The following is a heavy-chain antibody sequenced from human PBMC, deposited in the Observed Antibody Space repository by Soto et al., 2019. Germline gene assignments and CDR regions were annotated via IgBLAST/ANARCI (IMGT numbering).Heavy chain of an antibody. V-gene: IGHV1-69*01. CDR2: IIPIFGTA. CDR1: GGTFSSYA. CDR3: AREGENDSSGRGSDAFDI. Sequence: QVKLVQSGAEVKKPGSSVKVSCKASGGTFSSYAISWVRQAPGQGLEWMGGIIPIFGTANYAQKFQGRVTITADESTSTAYMELSSLRSEDTAVYYCAREGENDSSGRGSDAFDIWGQGTMVTVSS. D-gene: IGHD3-22*01. J-gene: IGHJ3*02.